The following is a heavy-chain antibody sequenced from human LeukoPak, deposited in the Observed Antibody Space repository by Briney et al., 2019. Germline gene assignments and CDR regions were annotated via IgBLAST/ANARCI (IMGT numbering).Heavy chain of an antibody. CDR1: GFTFSSYG. CDR3: AKPQTRINYYYYYGMDV. V-gene: IGHV3-30*18. Sequence: QPGGSLRLSCAASGFTFSSYGMHWVRQAPGKGLEWVAVISYDGSNKYYADSVKGRFTISRDNSKNTLYLQMNSLRAEDTAVYYCAKPQTRINYYYYYGMDVWGQGTTVTVSS. D-gene: IGHD2-21*01. J-gene: IGHJ6*02. CDR2: ISYDGSNK.